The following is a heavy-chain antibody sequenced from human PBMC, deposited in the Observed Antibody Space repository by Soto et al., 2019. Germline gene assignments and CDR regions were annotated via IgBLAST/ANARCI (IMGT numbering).Heavy chain of an antibody. D-gene: IGHD1-26*01. J-gene: IGHJ4*02. Sequence: GGSLRLSCAASGFTFSSYGMHWVRQAPGKGLEWVAVISYYGSNKYYADSVKGRFTISRDNSKNTLYLQMNSLRAEDTAVYYCAKDYYSGSYLDYWGQGTLVTVSS. CDR3: AKDYYSGSYLDY. CDR2: ISYYGSNK. V-gene: IGHV3-30*18. CDR1: GFTFSSYG.